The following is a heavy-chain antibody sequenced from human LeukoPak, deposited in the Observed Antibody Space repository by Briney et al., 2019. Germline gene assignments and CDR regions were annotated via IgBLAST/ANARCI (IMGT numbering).Heavy chain of an antibody. J-gene: IGHJ4*02. V-gene: IGHV3-23*01. CDR2: VSTDGSST. CDR3: VKKGSAVWGLYSYNFDY. D-gene: IGHD3-16*01. CDR1: GFTFSSFS. Sequence: PGESLRLSCAASGFTFSSFSMNWVRQAPGKGLEWVSTVSTDGSSTYYADSVKGRFTISRDNSKNTLYLQMNSLRAEDTAVYYCVKKGSAVWGLYSYNFDYWARGPWSPSPQ.